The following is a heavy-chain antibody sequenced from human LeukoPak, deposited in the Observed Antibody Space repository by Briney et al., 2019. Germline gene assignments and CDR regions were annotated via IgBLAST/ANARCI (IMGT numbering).Heavy chain of an antibody. Sequence: GGSLRLSCAASGFTVSSNYMSWVRQAPGKGLEWVSVIYSGGSTYYADSVKGRFTISRDNPKNTLYLQMNSLRAEDTAVYYCARENYDPTHNYYYGMDVWGQGTTVTVSS. J-gene: IGHJ6*02. CDR1: GFTVSSNY. CDR3: ARENYDPTHNYYYGMDV. D-gene: IGHD3-22*01. V-gene: IGHV3-53*01. CDR2: IYSGGST.